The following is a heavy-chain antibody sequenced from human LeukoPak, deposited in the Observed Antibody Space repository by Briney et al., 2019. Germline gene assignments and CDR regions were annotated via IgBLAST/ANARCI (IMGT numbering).Heavy chain of an antibody. CDR3: AKPRDIDSWAFDV. D-gene: IGHD2-15*01. V-gene: IGHV3-64*04. Sequence: PGGSLRLSCSASGFTFSSYAMHWVRQAPGKGLEYVSGINNNGGSTYYTDSVKGRFTISRDNSKNTLNLQMNSLRTEDTAVFYCAKPRDIDSWAFDVWGQGTMVTVSS. CDR2: INNNGGST. J-gene: IGHJ3*01. CDR1: GFTFSSYA.